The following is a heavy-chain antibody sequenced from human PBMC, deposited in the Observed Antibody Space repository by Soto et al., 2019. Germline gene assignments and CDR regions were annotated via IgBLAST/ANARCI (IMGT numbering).Heavy chain of an antibody. CDR3: ARPYYYGSGSPDAFDI. D-gene: IGHD3-10*01. CDR1: GGSISRGGYY. V-gene: IGHV4-31*03. CDR2: IYYSGNT. J-gene: IGHJ3*02. Sequence: PSETLSLTCTVSGGSISRGGYYWSWIRQHPGKGLEWIGYIYYSGNTYYNPSLKSRVAISVDTSKNQFSLKLSSVTAADTAVYYCARPYYYGSGSPDAFDIWGQGTMVTVSS.